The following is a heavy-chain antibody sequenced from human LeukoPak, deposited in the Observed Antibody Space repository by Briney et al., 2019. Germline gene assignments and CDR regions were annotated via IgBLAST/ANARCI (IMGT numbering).Heavy chain of an antibody. Sequence: SETLSLTCTVSGGSISGSIYYWGWIREPPGKGLEWIGSIYYSGNTYYNPSVKSRVTISVHTSKNQCSLKLSSVTAADTAVYYCARGLSGDSSGYYYGAFDYWGQGTLVTVSS. V-gene: IGHV4-39*01. J-gene: IGHJ4*02. D-gene: IGHD3-22*01. CDR3: ARGLSGDSSGYYYGAFDY. CDR2: IYYSGNT. CDR1: GGSISGSIYY.